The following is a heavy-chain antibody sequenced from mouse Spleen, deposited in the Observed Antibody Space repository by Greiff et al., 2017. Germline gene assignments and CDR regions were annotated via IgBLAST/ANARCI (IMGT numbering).Heavy chain of an antibody. D-gene: IGHD2-4*01. CDR1: GYTFTSYW. CDR2: IYPSDSYT. CDR3: TRGGPYDYGAY. V-gene: IGHV1-69*02. J-gene: IGHJ3*01. Sequence: QVHVKQSGAELVRPGASVKLSCKASGYTFTSYWINWVKQRPGQGLEWIGNIYPSDSYTNYNQKFKDKATLTVDKSSSTAYMQLSSPTSEDSAVYYCTRGGPYDYGAYWGQGTLVTVSA.